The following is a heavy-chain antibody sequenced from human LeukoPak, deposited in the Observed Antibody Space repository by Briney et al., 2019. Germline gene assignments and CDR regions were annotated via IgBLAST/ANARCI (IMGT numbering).Heavy chain of an antibody. D-gene: IGHD6-6*01. V-gene: IGHV3-53*01. Sequence: PGGSLRLSCAASGFTVSSNYMSWVRQAPGKGLEWVSVIYSGGSTYYVDSVKGRFTISRDNSKNMLYLQMNSLRAEDTAVYYCARARSDYYYGMDVWGQGTTVTVSS. J-gene: IGHJ6*02. CDR1: GFTVSSNY. CDR2: IYSGGST. CDR3: ARARSDYYYGMDV.